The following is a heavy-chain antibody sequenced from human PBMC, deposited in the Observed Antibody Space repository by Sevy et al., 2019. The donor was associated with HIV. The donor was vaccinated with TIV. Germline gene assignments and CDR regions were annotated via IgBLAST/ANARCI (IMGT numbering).Heavy chain of an antibody. CDR1: GFTLSSYW. D-gene: IGHD3-22*01. CDR2: IKQDGSEK. CDR3: ARARAYYYDNSGYSFDY. Sequence: GGCLSVSCAASGFTLSSYWMSWVRQAPGKGLEWVANIKQDGSEKYYVDSVKGRFTISRDNAKTSLYLQMNSLRVEDTAAYYCARARAYYYDNSGYSFDYWGQGTLVTVSS. J-gene: IGHJ4*02. V-gene: IGHV3-7*01.